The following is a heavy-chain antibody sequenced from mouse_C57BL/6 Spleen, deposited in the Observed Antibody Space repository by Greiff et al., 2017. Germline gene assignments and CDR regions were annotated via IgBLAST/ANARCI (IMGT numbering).Heavy chain of an antibody. CDR2: ISDGGSYT. V-gene: IGHV5-4*01. D-gene: IGHD1-1*01. CDR3: ARDTVVADYYAMDY. Sequence: EVKLVESGGGLVKPGGSLKLSCAASGFTFSSYAMSWVRQTPEKRLEWVATISDGGSYTYYPDNVKGRFTISRDNAKNNQYLQMSHLKSEDTAMYYCARDTVVADYYAMDYWGQGTSVTVSS. CDR1: GFTFSSYA. J-gene: IGHJ4*01.